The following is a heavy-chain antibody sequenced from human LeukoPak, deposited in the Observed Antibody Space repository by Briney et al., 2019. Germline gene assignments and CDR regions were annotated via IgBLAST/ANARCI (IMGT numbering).Heavy chain of an antibody. J-gene: IGHJ4*02. V-gene: IGHV1-2*02. CDR1: GYNFSGHY. CDR3: ASPPISSAMYYAH. D-gene: IGHD1-26*01. Sequence: ASVKVSFKASGYNFSGHYMHWVRQAPGQGLEWMGWIKPSNGDTKYAQNFQGRVTMTRDTSISTAYMELSSLRSEDTAVYYCASPPISSAMYYAHWGQGTLVTVSS. CDR2: IKPSNGDT.